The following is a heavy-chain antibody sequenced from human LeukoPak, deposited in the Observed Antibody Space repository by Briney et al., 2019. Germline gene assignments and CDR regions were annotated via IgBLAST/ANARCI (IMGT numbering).Heavy chain of an antibody. CDR1: GVSISPYY. D-gene: IGHD3-22*01. CDR3: ARGNSYYDSSGAFDY. CDR2: IYYSGST. Sequence: AETLYLTCTVSGVSISPYYWSWIRQPPGKGLEWIGYIYYSGSTNYNPSPKSRVSMSVDTSKNQFSLKLNSVTAADTAVYYCARGNSYYDSSGAFDYWGQGTLVTVSS. V-gene: IGHV4-59*01. J-gene: IGHJ4*02.